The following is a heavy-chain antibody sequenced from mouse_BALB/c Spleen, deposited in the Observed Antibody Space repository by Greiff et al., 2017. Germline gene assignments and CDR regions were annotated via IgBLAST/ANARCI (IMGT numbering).Heavy chain of an antibody. V-gene: IGHV5-6-5*01. J-gene: IGHJ2*01. CDR1: GFTFSSYA. Sequence: DVHLVESGGGLVKPGGSLKLSCAASGFTFSSYAMSWVRQTPEKRLEWVASISSGGSTYYPDSVKGRFTISRDNARNILYLQMSSLRSEDTAMYYCARGYYDYHYFDYWGQGTTLTVSS. CDR3: ARGYYDYHYFDY. D-gene: IGHD2-4*01. CDR2: ISSGGST.